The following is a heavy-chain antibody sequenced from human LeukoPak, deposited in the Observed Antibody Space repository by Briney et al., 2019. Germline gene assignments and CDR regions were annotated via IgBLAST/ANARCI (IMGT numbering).Heavy chain of an antibody. CDR1: GFTFTTYW. Sequence: GGSLRLSCAASGFTFTTYWMHWVRQAPGKGLEWVAVISYDGSNKYYADSVKGRFTISRDNSKNTLYLQMNSLRAEDTAVYYCAREAGGPVAGTGYYFDYWGQGTLVTVSS. CDR3: AREAGGPVAGTGYYFDY. D-gene: IGHD6-19*01. CDR2: ISYDGSNK. V-gene: IGHV3-30*03. J-gene: IGHJ4*02.